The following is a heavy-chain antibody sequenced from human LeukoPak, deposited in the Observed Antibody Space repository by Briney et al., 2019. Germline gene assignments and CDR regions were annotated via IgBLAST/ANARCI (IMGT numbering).Heavy chain of an antibody. CDR3: ARPYYYDSSGYYP. D-gene: IGHD3-22*01. Sequence: PGGSLRLSCAASGFTVGSNYMSWVRQAPGKGLEWVSVIYSGGSTYYADSVKGRFTISRDNSKNTLYLQMNSLRAEDTAVYYCARPYYYDSSGYYPWGQGTLVTVSS. V-gene: IGHV3-66*04. CDR1: GFTVGSNY. CDR2: IYSGGST. J-gene: IGHJ5*02.